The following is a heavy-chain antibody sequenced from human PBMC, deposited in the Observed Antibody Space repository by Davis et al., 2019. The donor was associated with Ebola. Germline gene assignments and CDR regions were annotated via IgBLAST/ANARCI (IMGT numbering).Heavy chain of an antibody. Sequence: SETLSLTCAVSGGSISSSNWWSWVRQPPGKGLEWIGEIYHSGSTNYNPSLKSRVTISVDTSKNQFSLKLSSVTAADTAVYYCARGLWFGELLYYYYGMDVWGQGTTVTVSS. D-gene: IGHD3-10*01. CDR3: ARGLWFGELLYYYYGMDV. V-gene: IGHV4-4*02. CDR2: IYHSGST. J-gene: IGHJ6*02. CDR1: GGSISSSNW.